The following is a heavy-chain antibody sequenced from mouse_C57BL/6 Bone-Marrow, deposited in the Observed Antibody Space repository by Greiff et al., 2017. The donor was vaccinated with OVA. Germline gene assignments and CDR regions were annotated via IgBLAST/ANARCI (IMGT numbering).Heavy chain of an antibody. J-gene: IGHJ3*01. CDR3: ARHHNGGWFAY. D-gene: IGHD6-1*01. Sequence: EVQLVESGGDLVKPGGSLKLSCAASGFTFGSYGMSWVRQTPDKRLEWVATISSGGSYTYYPDSVKGRFTISRDNAKNTLYLQMSSLKSEDTAMYYCARHHNGGWFAYWGQGTLVTVSA. V-gene: IGHV5-6*01. CDR2: ISSGGSYT. CDR1: GFTFGSYG.